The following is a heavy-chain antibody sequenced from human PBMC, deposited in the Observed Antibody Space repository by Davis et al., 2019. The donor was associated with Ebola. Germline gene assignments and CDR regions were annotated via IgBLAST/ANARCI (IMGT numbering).Heavy chain of an antibody. V-gene: IGHV1-46*01. Sequence: ASVQVSCKASGYTFTSYYMHWVRQAPGQGLEWMGIINPSGGSTSYAQKFQGRVTMTTDTSTSTAYMELRSLRSDDTAVYYCARVRVYCSSTSCPQGYGMDVWGQGTTVTVSS. CDR3: ARVRVYCSSTSCPQGYGMDV. CDR2: INPSGGST. D-gene: IGHD2-2*01. CDR1: GYTFTSYY. J-gene: IGHJ6*02.